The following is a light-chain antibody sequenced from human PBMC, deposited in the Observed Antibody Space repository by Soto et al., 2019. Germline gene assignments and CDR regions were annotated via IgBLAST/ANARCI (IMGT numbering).Light chain of an antibody. J-gene: IGLJ2*01. V-gene: IGLV2-14*03. Sequence: QSALTQPASVSGSPGQSSTISCTGTSSDVGGYNYVSGYQHHPGKPPQHLIYDFSIPPSGVSNRFSGSNSGKTASLTISALQDEDEAAYSCRSSKSTSGVVFGGGTKLAVL. CDR3: RSSKSTSGVV. CDR2: DFS. CDR1: SSDVGGYNY.